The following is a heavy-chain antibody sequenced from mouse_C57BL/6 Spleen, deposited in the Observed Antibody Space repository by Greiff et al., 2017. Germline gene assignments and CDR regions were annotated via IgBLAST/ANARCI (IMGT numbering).Heavy chain of an antibody. Sequence: VQLQQSGAELVKPGASVKLSCTASGFNIKDYYMHWVKQRTEQGLEWIGRIDPEDGETKYAPQFQGKATITADTSSNTAYLQLSGLTSEDTAVYYCAREGVGAYWGQGTLGTVAA. CDR3: AREGVGAY. J-gene: IGHJ3*01. CDR1: GFNIKDYY. D-gene: IGHD1-1*02. V-gene: IGHV14-2*01. CDR2: IDPEDGET.